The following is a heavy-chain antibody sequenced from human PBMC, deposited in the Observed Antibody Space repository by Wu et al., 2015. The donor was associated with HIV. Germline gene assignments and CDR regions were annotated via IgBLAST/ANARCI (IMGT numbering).Heavy chain of an antibody. CDR2: ISGYNGRT. CDR1: HFSFGSYS. V-gene: IGHV1-18*01. CDR3: ARDGNYVPYGRGETTVTLTC. J-gene: IGHJ4*01. Sequence: QSGIKIQEPGTSVTVSCQASHFSFGSYSFSWVRQGPGQGLEWMGWISGYNGRTVLAEKFQHRISLTRDIGSYLITMELRDLTSDDTAQYYCARDGNYVPYGRGETTVTLTCGVQGTLVIVSP. D-gene: IGHD4-17*01.